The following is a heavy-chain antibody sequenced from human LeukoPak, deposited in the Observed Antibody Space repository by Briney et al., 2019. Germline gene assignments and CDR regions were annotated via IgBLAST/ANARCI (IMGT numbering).Heavy chain of an antibody. CDR2: IYPSGST. CDR1: GYSISSGYY. J-gene: IGHJ4*02. Sequence: PSETLSLTCAVSGYSISSGYYWGWIRQPPGKGLEWIGSIYPSGSTYYNPSLKSLVTISVDTSKNQFSLKLSSVTAADTAVYYCARHLSAAIPDYWGQGTLVTVSS. CDR3: ARHLSAAIPDY. V-gene: IGHV4-38-2*01. D-gene: IGHD2-2*02.